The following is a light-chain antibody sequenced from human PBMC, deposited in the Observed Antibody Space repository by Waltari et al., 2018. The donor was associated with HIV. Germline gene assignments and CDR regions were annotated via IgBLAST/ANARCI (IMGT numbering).Light chain of an antibody. CDR1: SSHIGANYD. Sequence: QSVLTQPPSVSRAPGQTVTISCPGSSSHIGANYDVHCYQQLPGEAPKVLVYGNIYRPPGVPDRFSGSKSGTSASLAITGLQADDEGYYYCQSYDTRSSGFLVFGGGTKVTVL. V-gene: IGLV1-40*01. CDR2: GNI. J-gene: IGLJ3*02. CDR3: QSYDTRSSGFLV.